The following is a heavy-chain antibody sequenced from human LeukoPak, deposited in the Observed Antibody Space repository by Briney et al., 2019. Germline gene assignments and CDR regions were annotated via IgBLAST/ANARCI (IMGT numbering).Heavy chain of an antibody. CDR1: GFTFSSYS. D-gene: IGHD3-22*01. V-gene: IGHV4-30-2*01. CDR3: ARGDSSGYSRGSFDY. Sequence: LRLSCAASGFTFSSYSMNWVRQPPGKGLEWIGYIYHSGSTYYNPSLKSRVTISVDRSKNQFSLKLSPVTAADTAVYYCARGDSSGYSRGSFDYWGQGTLVTVSS. J-gene: IGHJ4*02. CDR2: IYHSGST.